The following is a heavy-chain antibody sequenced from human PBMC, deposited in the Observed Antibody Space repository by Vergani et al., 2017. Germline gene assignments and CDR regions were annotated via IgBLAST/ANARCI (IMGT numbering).Heavy chain of an antibody. D-gene: IGHD5-12*01. CDR1: GFTFSSYA. CDR3: ARDGKVEATYYYYYMDV. CDR2: ISYDGSNK. V-gene: IGHV3-30-3*01. Sequence: QVQLVESGGGVVQPGRSLRLSCAASGFTFSSYAMHWVRQAPGKGLEWVAVISYDGSNKYYADSVKGRFNISRDNSKNTLYLQMNSLRAEDTAVYYCARDGKVEATYYYYYMDVWGKGTTVTVSS. J-gene: IGHJ6*03.